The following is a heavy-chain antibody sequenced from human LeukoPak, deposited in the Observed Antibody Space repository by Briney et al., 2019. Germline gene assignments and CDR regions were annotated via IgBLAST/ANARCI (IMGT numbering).Heavy chain of an antibody. J-gene: IGHJ3*02. Sequence: SETLSLTCAVYGGSFSGYYWSWIRQPPGKGLEWIGEINHSGSTNYNPSLKSRVTISVDTSKNQFTLKLSSVTAADTAVYYCARTIDSGSSRYAFDIWGQGTMVTVSS. CDR1: GGSFSGYY. CDR3: ARTIDSGSSRYAFDI. CDR2: INHSGST. V-gene: IGHV4-34*01. D-gene: IGHD1-26*01.